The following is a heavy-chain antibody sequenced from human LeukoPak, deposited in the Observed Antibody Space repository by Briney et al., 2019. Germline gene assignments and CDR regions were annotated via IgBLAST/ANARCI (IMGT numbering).Heavy chain of an antibody. CDR1: GYGFTNYW. J-gene: IGHJ5*02. D-gene: IGHD2-2*01. Sequence: GESLKISCKGSGYGFTNYWIGWVRQMPGKGLEWMGITYPGDSDTRYSPSFQGQVTFSADKSISTAYLQWSSLKASDTAMYYCARGGYQTWFDPWGQGTLVTVSS. V-gene: IGHV5-51*01. CDR3: ARGGYQTWFDP. CDR2: TYPGDSDT.